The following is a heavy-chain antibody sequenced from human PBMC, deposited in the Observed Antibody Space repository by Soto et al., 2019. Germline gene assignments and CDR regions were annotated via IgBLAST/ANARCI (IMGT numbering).Heavy chain of an antibody. J-gene: IGHJ4*02. Sequence: ASVKVSCKVSGYTLTELSMHWVRQAPGKGLEWMGGFDPEDGETIYAQKFQGRVTMTEDTSTDTAYMELSSLRSEDTAVYYCATGKYYDFWSGSRYWGQGTLVTVSS. CDR3: ATGKYYDFWSGSRY. CDR2: FDPEDGET. CDR1: GYTLTELS. V-gene: IGHV1-24*01. D-gene: IGHD3-3*01.